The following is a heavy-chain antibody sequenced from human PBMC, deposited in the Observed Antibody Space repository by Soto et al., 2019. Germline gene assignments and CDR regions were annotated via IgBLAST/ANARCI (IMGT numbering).Heavy chain of an antibody. Sequence: GESLKTSCKGSGYSFTSYWIGWVRQMPGKGLEWMGIIYPGDSDTRYSPSFQGQVTISADKSISTAYLQWSSLKASDTAMYYCVRDKAAAEGWGGMDVWGQGTTVTVSS. V-gene: IGHV5-51*01. D-gene: IGHD6-13*01. CDR3: VRDKAAAEGWGGMDV. CDR2: IYPGDSDT. J-gene: IGHJ6*02. CDR1: GYSFTSYW.